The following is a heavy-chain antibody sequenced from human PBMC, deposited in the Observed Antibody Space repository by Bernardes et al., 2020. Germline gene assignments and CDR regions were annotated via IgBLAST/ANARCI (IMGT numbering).Heavy chain of an antibody. D-gene: IGHD2-21*02. CDR3: ARIDEVTGRDY. J-gene: IGHJ4*02. CDR2: ISGGGGS. Sequence: GGSLRLSCAASGFTFSSYAMSWVRQAPGKGLEWVSGISGGGGSYYADSVKGRFTISRDNSKNTLYLQMNSLRVEDTAVYYCARIDEVTGRDYWGQGTLVTVSS. V-gene: IGHV3-23*01. CDR1: GFTFSSYA.